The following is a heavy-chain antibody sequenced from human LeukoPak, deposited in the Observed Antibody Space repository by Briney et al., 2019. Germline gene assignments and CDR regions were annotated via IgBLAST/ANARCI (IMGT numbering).Heavy chain of an antibody. CDR2: VSAYNGDT. D-gene: IGHD6-19*01. V-gene: IGHV1-18*01. Sequence: ASVKVSCKASGYTFTNYGITWVRQAPGQGREWMGWVSAYNGDTNYAQSLQGRVTMTTDTSTSTAYMELWSLRSDDTAVYYCARDHHLAVAANNWFDPWGQGTLVTVSS. CDR3: ARDHHLAVAANNWFDP. CDR1: GYTFTNYG. J-gene: IGHJ5*02.